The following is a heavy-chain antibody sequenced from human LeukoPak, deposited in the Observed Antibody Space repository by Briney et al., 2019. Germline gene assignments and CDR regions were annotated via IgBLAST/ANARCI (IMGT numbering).Heavy chain of an antibody. CDR1: EFTFSDHY. CDR2: ISSDGSEA. J-gene: IGHJ4*02. CDR3: GLLGDSSGYLSYYFDY. V-gene: IGHV3-74*01. Sequence: GGSLRLSCAASEFTFSDHYMYWVRQAPGKGLVWVSRISSDGSEANYADSVRGRFTISRDNAKNSLYLQMNSLRAEDTAVYYCGLLGDSSGYLSYYFDYWGQGTLVTVSS. D-gene: IGHD3-22*01.